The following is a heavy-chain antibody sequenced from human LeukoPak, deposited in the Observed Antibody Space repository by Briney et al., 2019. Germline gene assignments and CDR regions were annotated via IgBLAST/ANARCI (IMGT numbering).Heavy chain of an antibody. V-gene: IGHV4-34*01. CDR3: ARQRLGSPPLY. Sequence: SETLSLTCAVYGGSFSGYYWSWIRQPPGKGLEWIGEINHSGSTNYNPSLKSRVTVSVDTSKNQFSLKLSSVTAADTAVYYCARQRLGSPPLYWGQGTLVTVSS. CDR2: INHSGST. D-gene: IGHD1-26*01. CDR1: GGSFSGYY. J-gene: IGHJ4*02.